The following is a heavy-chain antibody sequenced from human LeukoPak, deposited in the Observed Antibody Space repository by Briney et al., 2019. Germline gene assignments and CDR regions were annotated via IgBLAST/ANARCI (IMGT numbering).Heavy chain of an antibody. V-gene: IGHV4-34*01. Sequence: SETLSLTCAVYGGSFSGYYWSWIRQPPGKGLEWIGEINHSGSTNYNPSLKSRVTISVDTSKNHFSLKLSSVTAADTAVYYCARAGAREGNFDYWGQGTLVTVSS. CDR2: INHSGST. D-gene: IGHD4/OR15-4a*01. CDR1: GGSFSGYY. J-gene: IGHJ4*02. CDR3: ARAGAREGNFDY.